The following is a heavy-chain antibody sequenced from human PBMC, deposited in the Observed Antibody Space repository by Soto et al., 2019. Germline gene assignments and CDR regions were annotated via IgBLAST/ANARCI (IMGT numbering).Heavy chain of an antibody. CDR3: AALLSSPTGP. CDR1: GFTFSSYA. CDR2: ISGSGGST. Sequence: PGGSLRLSCAASGFTFSSYAMSWVRQAPGKGLEWVSAISGSGGSTYYADSVKGRFTISRDNSKNTLYLQMDSLRAEDTAVYYCAALLSSPTGPWGQGTLVTVSS. V-gene: IGHV3-23*01. J-gene: IGHJ5*02.